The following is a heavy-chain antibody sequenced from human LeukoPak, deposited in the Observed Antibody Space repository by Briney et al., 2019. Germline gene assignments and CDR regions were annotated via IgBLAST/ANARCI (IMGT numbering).Heavy chain of an antibody. V-gene: IGHV1-2*02. CDR1: GYTFTGYY. Sequence: ASAKVSCKASGYTFTGYYMHWVRQAPGQGLEWMGWINPNSGGTNYALKFQGRVTMTRDTSISTAYMEVSRLRPDDTAVYYCARGPLGSSSSGYYYYMDVWGKGTTVTVSS. D-gene: IGHD6-6*01. CDR2: INPNSGGT. J-gene: IGHJ6*03. CDR3: ARGPLGSSSSGYYYYMDV.